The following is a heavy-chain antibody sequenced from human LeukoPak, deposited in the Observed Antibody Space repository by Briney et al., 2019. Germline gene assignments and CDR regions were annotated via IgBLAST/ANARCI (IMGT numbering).Heavy chain of an antibody. J-gene: IGHJ6*02. Sequence: GVSVKVSCKASGGTFSSYAISWVRQAPGQGLEWMGGIIPIFGTANYAQKFQGRVTITADESTSTAYMELSSLRSEDTAVYYCARLTVTTAHYYYYYGMDVWGQGTTVTVSS. D-gene: IGHD4-11*01. CDR1: GGTFSSYA. CDR2: IIPIFGTA. CDR3: ARLTVTTAHYYYYYGMDV. V-gene: IGHV1-69*13.